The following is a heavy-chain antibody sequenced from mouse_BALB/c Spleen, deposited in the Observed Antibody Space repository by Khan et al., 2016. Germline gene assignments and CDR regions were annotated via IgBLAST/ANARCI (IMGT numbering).Heavy chain of an antibody. CDR2: IDPANGNT. J-gene: IGHJ2*01. D-gene: IGHD1-1*01. Sequence: EVQLQESGAELVKPGASVKFSCTASGFNIKDTFMHWVKQRPEQGLEWIGRIDPANGNTRYDPKFQGKATITADTSSNTAYLQLSSLTSEDTAVYYCARRGPIYYYGSTYGYWGQGTTLTVSS. CDR3: ARRGPIYYYGSTYGY. CDR1: GFNIKDTF. V-gene: IGHV14-3*02.